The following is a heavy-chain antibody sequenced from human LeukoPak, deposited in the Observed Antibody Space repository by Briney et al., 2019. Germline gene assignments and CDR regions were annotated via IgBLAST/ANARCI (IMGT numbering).Heavy chain of an antibody. CDR1: GLTFSSYA. CDR2: ISGSGGST. Sequence: GGSLRLSCAASGLTFSSYAMSWVRQAPGKGLEWVSAISGSGGSTYYADSVKGRFTISRDNAKNSLYLQMNSLRAEDTAVYYRARSGGLVPDAFDIWGQGTMVTVSS. V-gene: IGHV3-23*01. CDR3: ARSGGLVPDAFDI. D-gene: IGHD2-8*02. J-gene: IGHJ3*02.